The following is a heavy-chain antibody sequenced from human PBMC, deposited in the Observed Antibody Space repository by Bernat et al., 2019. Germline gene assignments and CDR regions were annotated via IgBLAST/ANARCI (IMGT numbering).Heavy chain of an antibody. Sequence: QVQLVESGGGVVQPGRSLRLSCAASGFTFSSYAMHWVCQAPGKGLEWVAVISYDGSNKYYADSVKGRFTISRDNSKNTLYLQMNSLRAEDTAVYYCARSLGDYYGSGSYYLSWFDPWGQGTLVTVSS. J-gene: IGHJ5*02. CDR3: ARSLGDYYGSGSYYLSWFDP. CDR1: GFTFSSYA. CDR2: ISYDGSNK. V-gene: IGHV3-30*01. D-gene: IGHD3-10*01.